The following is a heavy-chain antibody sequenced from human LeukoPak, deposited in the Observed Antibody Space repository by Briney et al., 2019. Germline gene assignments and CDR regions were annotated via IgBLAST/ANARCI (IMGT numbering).Heavy chain of an antibody. CDR2: INHRGST. CDR1: GGSFSGCY. CDR3: ARYGGSFDS. J-gene: IGHJ4*02. D-gene: IGHD3-10*01. Sequence: SETLSLTCAVYGGSFSGCYWSWIRQPPGKGLEWIGEINHRGSTNYNPSLKSRVTISVDTSKNQISLKLSSVTAADTAVYYCARYGGSFDSWGQGTLSPSPQ. V-gene: IGHV4-34*01.